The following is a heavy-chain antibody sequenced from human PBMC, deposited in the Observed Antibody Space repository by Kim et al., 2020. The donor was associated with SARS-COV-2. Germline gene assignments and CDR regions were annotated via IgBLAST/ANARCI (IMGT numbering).Heavy chain of an antibody. CDR3: VRGYYDSSGYYGAFDI. J-gene: IGHJ3*02. CDR2: IGTAGDT. Sequence: GGSLRLSYAASGFTFSSYDMHWVRQATGKSLEWVSAIGTAGDTYYPGSVKGRFTISRENAKNSLYLQMNSLRAGDTAVYYCVRGYYDSSGYYGAFDIWGQGTMVTVSS. CDR1: GFTFSSYD. D-gene: IGHD3-22*01. V-gene: IGHV3-13*01.